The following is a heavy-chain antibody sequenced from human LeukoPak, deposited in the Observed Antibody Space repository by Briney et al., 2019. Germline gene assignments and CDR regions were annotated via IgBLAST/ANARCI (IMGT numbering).Heavy chain of an antibody. CDR2: IYYSGST. V-gene: IGHV4-59*01. CDR3: ASTNYYFWSGYGYYYYYYLDV. CDR1: GGSISSYY. D-gene: IGHD3-3*01. J-gene: IGHJ6*03. Sequence: SETLSLTCTVSGGSISSYYWSWIRQPPGRGLEWIGYIYYSGSTNYNPSLKSRVTISVDTSKNQFSLKLSSVTAADTAVYYCASTNYYFWSGYGYYYYYYLDVWGRGTTLTVSS.